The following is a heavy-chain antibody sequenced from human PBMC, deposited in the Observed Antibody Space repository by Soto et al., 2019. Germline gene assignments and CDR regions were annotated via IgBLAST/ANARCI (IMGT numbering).Heavy chain of an antibody. Sequence: HPGGSLRLSCAASGFTVSSNYMSWVRQAPGKGLEWVSVIYSGGSTYYADSVKGRFTISRDNSKNTLYLQMNSLRAEDTAVYYCARETAKPDILTGYYYYYYMDVWGKGTTVTVSS. CDR3: ARETAKPDILTGYYYYYYMDV. J-gene: IGHJ6*03. CDR1: GFTVSSNY. D-gene: IGHD3-9*01. V-gene: IGHV3-66*01. CDR2: IYSGGST.